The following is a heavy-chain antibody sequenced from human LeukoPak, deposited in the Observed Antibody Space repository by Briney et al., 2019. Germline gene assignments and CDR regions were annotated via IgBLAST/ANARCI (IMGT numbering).Heavy chain of an antibody. CDR1: GSTFSSYA. CDR3: AKFIVVVPATMTYFDY. J-gene: IGHJ4*02. D-gene: IGHD2-2*01. V-gene: IGHV3-23*01. Sequence: GGSLRLSCAASGSTFSSYAMSWVRQAPGKGLEWVSGISNSGGSTYYADSVKGRFTISRDNSKNTLYLQMNSLRAEDTAVYYCAKFIVVVPATMTYFDYWGQGTPVTVSS. CDR2: ISNSGGST.